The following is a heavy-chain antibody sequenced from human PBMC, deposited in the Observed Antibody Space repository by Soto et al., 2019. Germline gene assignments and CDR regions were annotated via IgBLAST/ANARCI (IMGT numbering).Heavy chain of an antibody. CDR3: ARGTGSIAARPFDY. Sequence: SVKVSCKASGGTFSSYAISWVRQAPGQGLEWMGGIIPIFDTANYAQKFQGRVTITADESTSTAYMELSSLRSEDTAVYYCARGTGSIAARPFDYWGQGTLVTVSS. J-gene: IGHJ4*02. D-gene: IGHD6-6*01. V-gene: IGHV1-69*13. CDR2: IIPIFDTA. CDR1: GGTFSSYA.